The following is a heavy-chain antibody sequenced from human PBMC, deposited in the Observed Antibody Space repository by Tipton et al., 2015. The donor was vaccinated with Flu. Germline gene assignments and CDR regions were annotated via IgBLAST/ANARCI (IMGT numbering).Heavy chain of an antibody. Sequence: SLRLSCAASGFTFSDYVMNWVRQAPGKGLEWVSSIFSGGSHIYYADSVKGRFTISRDDAKNALFLQRNSLTAEDTAVYYCARVRTTNWYFFDSWGQGTLVTVSS. J-gene: IGHJ4*02. CDR2: IFSGGSHI. CDR1: GFTFSDYV. CDR3: ARVRTTNWYFFDS. V-gene: IGHV3-21*06. D-gene: IGHD1-1*01.